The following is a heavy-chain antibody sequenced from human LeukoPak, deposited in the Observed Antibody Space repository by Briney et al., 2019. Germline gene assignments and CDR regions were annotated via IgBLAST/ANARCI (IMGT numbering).Heavy chain of an antibody. D-gene: IGHD3-22*01. J-gene: IGHJ4*02. Sequence: SGGSLRLSCAASGFTFSSYAMSWVRQAPGKGLEWVSSISSSSSYIYYADSVKGRFTISRDNAKNSLYLQMNSLRAEDTAVYYCAKDVYDSSGNIDYWGQGTLVTVSS. CDR3: AKDVYDSSGNIDY. CDR1: GFTFSSYA. V-gene: IGHV3-21*01. CDR2: ISSSSSYI.